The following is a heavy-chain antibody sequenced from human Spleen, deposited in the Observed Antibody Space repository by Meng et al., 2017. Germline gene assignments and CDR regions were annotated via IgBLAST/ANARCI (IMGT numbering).Heavy chain of an antibody. CDR3: ARGPGPNYYYHSSGYPLDN. CDR2: IKSDGSTT. J-gene: IGHJ4*02. V-gene: IGHV3-74*01. CDR1: GFTFSSYW. Sequence: GESLKISCAASGFTFSSYWMYWVRQAPGKGLVWVSHIKSDGSTTTYADSVKGRFTISRDNAKNTLYLQMNSLRVEDTALYYCARGPGPNYYYHSSGYPLDNWGQGTLVTVSS. D-gene: IGHD3-22*01.